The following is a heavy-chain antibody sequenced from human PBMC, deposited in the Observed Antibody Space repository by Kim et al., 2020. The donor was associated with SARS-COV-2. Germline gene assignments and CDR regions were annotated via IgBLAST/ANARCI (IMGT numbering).Heavy chain of an antibody. J-gene: IGHJ5*02. CDR1: GFTFSRRS. Sequence: GGSLRLSCAASGFTFSRRSMSWVRQVPGKGLEWVASVNNNDSPYYSVSVMGRFIVSRDITNDTLYLQLNSLRADDTALYYCAKEHPTSGWLTFYSWGPGT. D-gene: IGHD6-25*01. CDR2: VNNNDSP. V-gene: IGHV3-23*05. CDR3: AKEHPTSGWLTFYS.